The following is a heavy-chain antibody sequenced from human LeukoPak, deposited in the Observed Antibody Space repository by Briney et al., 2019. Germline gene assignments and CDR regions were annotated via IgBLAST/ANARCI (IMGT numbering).Heavy chain of an antibody. Sequence: SQTLSLTCAISGDSVSSNSGAWNWIRQSPSRGLGWLGRTYYRSKWYNEYAVSVKSRISINPDTSKNQFSLQLNSVTPEDTAVYYCARGGTSSGPGFDYWGQGTPVIVSA. J-gene: IGHJ4*02. CDR1: GDSVSSNSGA. CDR2: TYYRSKWYN. V-gene: IGHV6-1*01. D-gene: IGHD6-19*01. CDR3: ARGGTSSGPGFDY.